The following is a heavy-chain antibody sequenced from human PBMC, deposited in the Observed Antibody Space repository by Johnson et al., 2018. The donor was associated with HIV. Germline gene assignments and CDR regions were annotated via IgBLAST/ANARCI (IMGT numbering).Heavy chain of an antibody. CDR2: IWYDGLNK. CDR1: GFTFRSYG. CDR3: ARDPELDYFDNRAFDI. V-gene: IGHV3-33*01. J-gene: IGHJ3*02. Sequence: QVQLVESGGGVVQPGRSLRLSCAASGFTFRSYGMHWVRQAPGKGLEWVAVIWYDGLNKYYADSVKGRFTISRDNAKNSLSLQMDSLRAEDTAVYYCARDPELDYFDNRAFDIWGQGTMVTVSS. D-gene: IGHD3-22*01.